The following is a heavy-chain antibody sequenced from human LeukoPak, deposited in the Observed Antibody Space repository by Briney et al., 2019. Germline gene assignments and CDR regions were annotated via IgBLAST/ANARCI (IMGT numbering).Heavy chain of an antibody. J-gene: IGHJ4*02. CDR2: MKKDGSER. Sequence: GGSVRLPCAACGFTFRRYWMNWVRQAPGKGLEWVASMKKDGSERYHVDSAKGRFTISRDDAKNTLYLQMTSLRAEDTAVYYCARDLSSGYLHYFDYWGQGTLVTVSS. D-gene: IGHD3-22*01. CDR1: GFTFRRYW. V-gene: IGHV3-7*01. CDR3: ARDLSSGYLHYFDY.